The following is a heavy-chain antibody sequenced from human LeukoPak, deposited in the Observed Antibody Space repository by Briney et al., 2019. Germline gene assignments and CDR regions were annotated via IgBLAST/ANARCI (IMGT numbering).Heavy chain of an antibody. J-gene: IGHJ4*02. D-gene: IGHD2-8*01. CDR3: ARGSDYSNGNIYEDDFEY. CDR2: INQDGRVK. Sequence: GGSLRLSCAASGFTFDKYWMDWVRQAPGKGLEWVAQINQDGRVKHYVDSVKGRFTISRDNAKNLLPLQMSSLRAEDTAVYYCARGSDYSNGNIYEDDFEYWGQGTLVTVSS. V-gene: IGHV3-7*01. CDR1: GFTFDKYW.